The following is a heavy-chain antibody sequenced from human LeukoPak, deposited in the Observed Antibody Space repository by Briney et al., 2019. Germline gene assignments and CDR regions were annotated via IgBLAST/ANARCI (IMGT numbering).Heavy chain of an antibody. CDR1: GYTLTELS. V-gene: IGHV1-69*04. D-gene: IGHD2-15*01. J-gene: IGHJ4*02. CDR2: IIPILGIA. Sequence: GASVKVSCKVSGYTLTELSMHWVRQAPGKGLEWMGRIIPILGIANYAQKFQGRVTITADKSTSTAYMELSSLRSEDTAVYYCARGYCSGGSCYGADYWGQGTLVTVSS. CDR3: ARGYCSGGSCYGADY.